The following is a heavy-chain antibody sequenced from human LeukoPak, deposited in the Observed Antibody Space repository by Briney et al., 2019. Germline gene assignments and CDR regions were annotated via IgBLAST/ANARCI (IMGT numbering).Heavy chain of an antibody. Sequence: GASVKVSCKASGYTFTSYDINWVRQATGQGLEWMGWMNPNSGNTGYAQKFQGRVTITRNTSISTAYMELSSLRSEDTAVYYCARAQALDFWSGPHQIWFDPWGQGTLVTVSS. D-gene: IGHD3-3*01. J-gene: IGHJ5*02. CDR3: ARAQALDFWSGPHQIWFDP. CDR1: GYTFTSYD. V-gene: IGHV1-8*03. CDR2: MNPNSGNT.